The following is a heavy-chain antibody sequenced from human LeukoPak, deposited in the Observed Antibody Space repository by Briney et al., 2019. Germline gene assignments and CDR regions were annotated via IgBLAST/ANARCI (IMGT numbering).Heavy chain of an antibody. CDR2: ISYDGSNK. V-gene: IGHV3-30-3*01. CDR1: GFTFSSYA. J-gene: IGHJ4*02. Sequence: GRSLRLSCAASGFTFSSYAMHWVRQAPGKGLEWVAVISYDGSNKYYADSVKGRFTISRDNSKNTLYLQMNSLRAEDTAVYYCAREARIRFLEWLFGANDYWGQGTLVTVSS. D-gene: IGHD3-3*01. CDR3: AREARIRFLEWLFGANDY.